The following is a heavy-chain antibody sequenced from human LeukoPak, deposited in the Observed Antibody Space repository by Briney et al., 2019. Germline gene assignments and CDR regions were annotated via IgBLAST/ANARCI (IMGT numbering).Heavy chain of an antibody. CDR3: AKPGPTCSSSSGHGY. J-gene: IGHJ4*02. V-gene: IGHV3-23*01. CDR1: GFTFNNYV. Sequence: GGSLRLSCEASGFTFNNYVMSWVRQVRGKGLEWVSAISGSGSDTYYADSVKGRFTISRDNSKNTLYLQMNSLRAEDTALYYCAKPGPTCSSSSGHGYWGQGTLVTVSS. CDR2: ISGSGSDT. D-gene: IGHD6-6*01.